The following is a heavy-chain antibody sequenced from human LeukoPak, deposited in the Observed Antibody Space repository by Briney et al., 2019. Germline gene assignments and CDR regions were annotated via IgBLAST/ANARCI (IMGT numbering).Heavy chain of an antibody. J-gene: IGHJ5*02. V-gene: IGHV4-4*07. CDR2: IHTSGGT. D-gene: IGHD6-13*01. CDR3: ARFVGGSSWYLSDWFDP. CDR1: GGSISSYY. Sequence: SETLSLTCTVSGGSISSYYWSWIRQPAGKGLEWIGRIHTSGGTNYNPSLKSRVTMSVDTSKNQFSLKLSSVTAADTAVYYCARFVGGSSWYLSDWFDPWGQGTLVTVSS.